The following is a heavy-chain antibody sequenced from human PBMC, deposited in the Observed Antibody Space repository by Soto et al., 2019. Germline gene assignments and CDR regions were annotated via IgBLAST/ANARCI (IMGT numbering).Heavy chain of an antibody. D-gene: IGHD1-7*01. J-gene: IGHJ5*02. CDR3: ARDREYNWNYNWFDP. V-gene: IGHV1-18*01. Sequence: QVQLVQSGAEVKKSGASVKVSCKASGYTFTSYGISWVRQAPGQGLEWMGWISTYNGNTNFTQKLQGRVTMTTDTSTSTAYMELRSLRSDDTAVYYCARDREYNWNYNWFDPWGQGTLVTVSS. CDR2: ISTYNGNT. CDR1: GYTFTSYG.